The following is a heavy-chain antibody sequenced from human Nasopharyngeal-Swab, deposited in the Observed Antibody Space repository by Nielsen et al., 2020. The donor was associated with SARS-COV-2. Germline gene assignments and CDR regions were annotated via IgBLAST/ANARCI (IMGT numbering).Heavy chain of an antibody. CDR3: ARNLAVAGTSYYYYYYMDV. V-gene: IGHV4-59*08. CDR2: IYYSGST. CDR1: GGSIISYY. D-gene: IGHD6-19*01. Sequence: GSLRFSCTVSGGSIISYYWSWIRQPPGKGLEWIGYIYYSGSTNYNPSLKSRVTISVDTSKNQFSLKLSSVTAADTAVYYCARNLAVAGTSYYYYYYMDVWGKGTTVTVSS. J-gene: IGHJ6*03.